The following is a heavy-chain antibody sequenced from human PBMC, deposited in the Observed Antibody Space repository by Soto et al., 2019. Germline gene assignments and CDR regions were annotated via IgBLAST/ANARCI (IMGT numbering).Heavy chain of an antibody. D-gene: IGHD4-4*01. CDR1: GFTFSSYG. CDR3: AGDLYPPYSTKDYYGMDV. Sequence: GGSLRLSCAASGFTFSSYGMHWVRQAPGKGLEWVAVIWYDGSNKYYADSVKGRFTISRDNSKNTLYLQMNSLRAEDTAVYYCAGDLYPPYSTKDYYGMDVWGQGTTVTVSS. V-gene: IGHV3-33*01. J-gene: IGHJ6*02. CDR2: IWYDGSNK.